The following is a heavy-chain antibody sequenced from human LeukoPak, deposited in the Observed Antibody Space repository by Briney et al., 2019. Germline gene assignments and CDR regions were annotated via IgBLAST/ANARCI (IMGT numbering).Heavy chain of an antibody. J-gene: IGHJ5*02. V-gene: IGHV4-59*01. D-gene: IGHD2-21*02. CDR2: IYYSGST. Sequence: SETLSLTCTVSGGSISSYYWSWIRQPPGKGLEWIGYIYYSGSTNYNPSLKSRVTISVDTSKNQFSLKLSSVTAADTAVYYCARAKRGAYCGGDCYLDWFDPWGQGTLVTVSS. CDR3: ARAKRGAYCGGDCYLDWFDP. CDR1: GGSISSYY.